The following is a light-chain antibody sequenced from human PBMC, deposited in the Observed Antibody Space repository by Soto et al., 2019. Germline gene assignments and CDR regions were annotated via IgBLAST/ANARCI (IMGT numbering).Light chain of an antibody. CDR2: RAS. J-gene: IGKJ1*01. CDR3: QPYGSSPPP. V-gene: IGKV3-20*01. Sequence: IVLTQAPGSRSWSPGERASLSWRARQSVSSRYLAWYQPTPGQPPTLLIYRASSRATGIPDRLSRSGSGTDFPLTLRRLEPEDFAVYYCQPYGSSPPPFGQGTKVDI. CDR1: QSVSSRY.